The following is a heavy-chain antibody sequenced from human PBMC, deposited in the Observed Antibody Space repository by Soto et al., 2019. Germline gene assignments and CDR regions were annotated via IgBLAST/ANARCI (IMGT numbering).Heavy chain of an antibody. J-gene: IGHJ6*02. CDR2: INPNSGGT. CDR3: ARGSGWYSGGYYYYGMEV. CDR1: GYTFTGYY. Sequence: GASVKVSCKASGYTFTGYYMHWVRQAPGQGLEWMGWINPNSGGTNYAQKFQGWVTMTRDTSISTAYMELSRLRSDDTAVYYCARGSGWYSGGYYYYGMEVWGQGTTVTVSS. D-gene: IGHD6-19*01. V-gene: IGHV1-2*04.